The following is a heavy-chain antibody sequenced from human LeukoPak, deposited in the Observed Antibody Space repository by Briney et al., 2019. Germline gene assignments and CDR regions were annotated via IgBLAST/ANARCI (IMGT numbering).Heavy chain of an antibody. CDR1: GGSISSYY. D-gene: IGHD3-22*01. J-gene: IGHJ4*02. CDR3: ARDSADYYDSSGYHSHFDY. Sequence: SETLSLTCTVSGGSISSYYWSWIRQPPGKGLEWIGYIYYSGSTNYNPSLESRVTISVDTSKNQFSLKLSSVTAADTAVYYCARDSADYYDSSGYHSHFDYWGQGTLVTVSS. CDR2: IYYSGST. V-gene: IGHV4-59*01.